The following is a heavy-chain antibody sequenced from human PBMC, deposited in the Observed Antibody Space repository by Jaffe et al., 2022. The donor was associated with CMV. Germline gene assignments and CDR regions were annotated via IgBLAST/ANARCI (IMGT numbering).Heavy chain of an antibody. D-gene: IGHD3-3*01. J-gene: IGHJ4*02. CDR3: TPRVYDFWSGYHDY. Sequence: EVQLVESGGGLVKPGGSLRLSCAASGFTFSNAWMSWVRQAPGKGLEWVGRIKSKTDGGTTDYAAPVKGRFTISRDDSKNTLYLQMNSLKTEDTAVYYCTPRVYDFWSGYHDYWGQGTLVTVSS. V-gene: IGHV3-15*01. CDR2: IKSKTDGGTT. CDR1: GFTFSNAW.